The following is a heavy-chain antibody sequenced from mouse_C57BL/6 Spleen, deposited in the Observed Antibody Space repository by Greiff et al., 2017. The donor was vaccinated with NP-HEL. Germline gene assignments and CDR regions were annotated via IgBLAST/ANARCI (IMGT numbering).Heavy chain of an antibody. Sequence: QVQLKQSGPELVKPGASVKISCKASGYAFSSSWMNWVKQRPGKGLEWIGRIYPGDGDTNYNGKFKGKATLTADKSSSTAYMQLSSLTSEDSAVYFCARLGALITTGVYAMDYWGQGTSVTVSS. D-gene: IGHD1-1*01. CDR3: ARLGALITTGVYAMDY. V-gene: IGHV1-82*01. CDR2: IYPGDGDT. CDR1: GYAFSSSW. J-gene: IGHJ4*01.